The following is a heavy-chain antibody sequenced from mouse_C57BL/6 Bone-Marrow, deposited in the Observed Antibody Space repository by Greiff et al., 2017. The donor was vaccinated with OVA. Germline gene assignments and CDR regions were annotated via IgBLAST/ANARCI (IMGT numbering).Heavy chain of an antibody. CDR3: ARLGLRPRGLDY. CDR2: IFPGRGST. J-gene: IGHJ2*01. D-gene: IGHD2-2*01. Sequence: QVQLKQSGPELVKPGASVKISCKASGYTFTDYYINWVKQRPGQGLEWIGWIFPGRGSTYYNEKFKGKATLTVDKSSSTAYMLLSSLTSEDSAVYFCARLGLRPRGLDYWGQGTTLTVSS. CDR1: GYTFTDYY. V-gene: IGHV1-75*01.